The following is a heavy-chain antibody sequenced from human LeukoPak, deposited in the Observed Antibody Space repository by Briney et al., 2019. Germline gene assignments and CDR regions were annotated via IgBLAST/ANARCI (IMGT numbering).Heavy chain of an antibody. CDR3: ARGPAAAIDY. CDR1: GFTFSTYV. Sequence: GGSLRLSCAASGFTFSTYVMNWVRQAPGKGPEWVSYIASSTIYYADSVKGRFTISRDNAKDSLYLQMNSLRDEDTAVYYCARGPAAAIDYWGQGTLVTVSS. V-gene: IGHV3-48*02. J-gene: IGHJ4*02. D-gene: IGHD2-2*01. CDR2: IASSTI.